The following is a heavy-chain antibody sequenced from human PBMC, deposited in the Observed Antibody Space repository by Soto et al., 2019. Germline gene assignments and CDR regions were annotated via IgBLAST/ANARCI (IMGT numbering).Heavy chain of an antibody. V-gene: IGHV1-69*13. CDR3: ARNDVDTAMVISGRWELLGY. CDR1: GGTFSSYA. D-gene: IGHD5-18*01. Sequence: SVKVSCKASGGTFSSYAISWVRQAPGQGLEWMGGIIPIFGTANYAQKFQGRVTITADESTSTAYMELSSLRSEDTAVYYCARNDVDTAMVISGRWELLGYWGQG. CDR2: IIPIFGTA. J-gene: IGHJ4*02.